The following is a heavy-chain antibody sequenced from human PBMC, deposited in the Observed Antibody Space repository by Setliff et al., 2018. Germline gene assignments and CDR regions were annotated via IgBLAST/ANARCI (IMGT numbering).Heavy chain of an antibody. J-gene: IGHJ3*01. Sequence: ASVKVSCKASGFTFRNYAVSWVRQAPGQGLEWMGWISSYNNDITNYAQRFQGRVTMTTDTSTSAAYMELRSLRSDDTAVYYCAISSLSICSGGSCPNAFDVWGQGTMVTVSS. D-gene: IGHD2-15*01. CDR3: AISSLSICSGGSCPNAFDV. V-gene: IGHV1-18*01. CDR2: ISSYNNDIT. CDR1: GFTFRNYA.